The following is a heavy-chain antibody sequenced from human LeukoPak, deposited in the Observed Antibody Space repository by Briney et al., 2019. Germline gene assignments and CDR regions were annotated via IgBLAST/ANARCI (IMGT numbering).Heavy chain of an antibody. CDR1: GGSFSGYY. J-gene: IGHJ3*02. Sequence: SETLSLTCAVYGGSFSGYYWSWIRQPPGKGLEWMGEINHSGSTNYNPSLKSRVTISVDTSKNQFSLKLSSVTAADTAVYYCAREPVGAPPNDAFDIWGQGTMVTVSS. CDR2: INHSGST. D-gene: IGHD1-26*01. V-gene: IGHV4-34*01. CDR3: AREPVGAPPNDAFDI.